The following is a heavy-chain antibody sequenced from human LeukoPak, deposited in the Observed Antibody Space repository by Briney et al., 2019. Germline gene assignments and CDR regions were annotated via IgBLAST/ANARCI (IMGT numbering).Heavy chain of an antibody. CDR3: ARGYIVVVPAATEEDYYYGMDV. CDR1: GYTFTSYD. CDR2: MNPNSGNT. J-gene: IGHJ6*02. V-gene: IGHV1-8*01. D-gene: IGHD2-2*01. Sequence: ASVKVSCKASGYTFTSYDINWVRQATGQGLEWMGWMNPNSGNTGYAQKFQGRVTMTRNTSISTAYMELSSLRSKDTAVYYCARGYIVVVPAATEEDYYYGMDVWGQGTTVTVSS.